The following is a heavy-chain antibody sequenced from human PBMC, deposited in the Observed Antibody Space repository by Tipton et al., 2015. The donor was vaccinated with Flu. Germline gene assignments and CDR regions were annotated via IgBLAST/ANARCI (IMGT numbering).Heavy chain of an antibody. CDR2: ISGSGGST. Sequence: SLRLSCAASGFTFSSYAMSWVRQAPGKGLEWVSAISGSGGSTYYADSVKGRFTISRDNSKNTLYLQMNSLRAEDTAVYYCAKDPSVAGSGFHIPAAVYYYYYGMDVWGQGTTVTVSS. CDR1: GFTFSSYA. D-gene: IGHD2-2*01. CDR3: AKDPSVAGSGFHIPAAVYYYYYGMDV. V-gene: IGHV3-23*01. J-gene: IGHJ6*02.